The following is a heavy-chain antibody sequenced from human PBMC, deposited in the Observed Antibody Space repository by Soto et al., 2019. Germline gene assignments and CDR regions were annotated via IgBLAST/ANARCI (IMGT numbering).Heavy chain of an antibody. Sequence: SVKVSCKASGGTFSSYTISWVRQAPGQGLEWMGRIIPILGIANYAQKFQGRVTITADKSTSTAYMELSSLRSEDTAMYYCGAALCSGGKCYRFFDYWGKGTLATVSP. J-gene: IGHJ4*02. CDR3: GAALCSGGKCYRFFDY. CDR2: IIPILGIA. CDR1: GGTFSSYT. D-gene: IGHD2-15*01. V-gene: IGHV1-69*02.